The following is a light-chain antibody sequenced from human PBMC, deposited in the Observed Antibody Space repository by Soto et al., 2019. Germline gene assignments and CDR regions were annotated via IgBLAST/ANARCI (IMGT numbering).Light chain of an antibody. CDR1: QSVRNY. Sequence: IVLTQSPATLSLSPGETATLSCRASQSVRNYLAWYQQKPGQAPRLLIYDASNRATGIPARFSGTGSETDFTLTISSLEPEDFAIYYCQQRSKMPLTFGRGTKVDIK. J-gene: IGKJ1*01. V-gene: IGKV3-11*01. CDR3: QQRSKMPLT. CDR2: DAS.